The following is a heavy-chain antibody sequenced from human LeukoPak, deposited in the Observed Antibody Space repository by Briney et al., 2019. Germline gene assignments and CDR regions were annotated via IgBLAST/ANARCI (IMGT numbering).Heavy chain of an antibody. CDR3: AKRAVAGPFDY. Sequence: GGSLRLSCAASGFTFSSYGMHWVRQAPGKGLEWVAVISYDGSNKYYADSVKGRFTISRDNSKNTLYLQMNSLRAEDTAVYYCAKRAVAGPFDYWGQEPWSPSPQ. J-gene: IGHJ4*01. D-gene: IGHD6-19*01. V-gene: IGHV3-30*18. CDR1: GFTFSSYG. CDR2: ISYDGSNK.